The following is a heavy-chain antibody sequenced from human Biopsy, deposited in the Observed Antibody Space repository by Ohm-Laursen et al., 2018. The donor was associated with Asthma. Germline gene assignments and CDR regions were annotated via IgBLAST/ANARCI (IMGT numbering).Heavy chain of an antibody. J-gene: IGHJ4*02. CDR2: IYHSGGT. D-gene: IGHD2-21*02. Sequence: SDTLSLTWSVSGGSISSSYWSWIRQPPGKGLEWIGYIYHSGGTNYNPSLKSRVTISVDTSKNQFSLKLRSVTAADAAVYYCARGISRVTGLFDHFDSWGQGTLVTVSS. V-gene: IGHV4-59*07. CDR1: GGSISSSY. CDR3: ARGISRVTGLFDHFDS.